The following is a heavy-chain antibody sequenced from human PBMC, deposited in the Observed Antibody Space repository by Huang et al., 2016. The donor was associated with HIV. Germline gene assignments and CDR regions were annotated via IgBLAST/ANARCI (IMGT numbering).Heavy chain of an antibody. CDR1: GYRFRSNW. CDR2: IDPGYSDT. Sequence: EVQLVQSGAEVKQPGESLKISCKGSGYRFRSNWLGWVRQMPGKGLEWMAIIDPGYSDTRYSPSFQGKVTISADKSINTAYLQWSSLKASDTAMYYCARLIGSPSFYYGLDVWGQGTTVTVSS. V-gene: IGHV5-51*01. CDR3: ARLIGSPSFYYGLDV. D-gene: IGHD3-10*01. J-gene: IGHJ6*02.